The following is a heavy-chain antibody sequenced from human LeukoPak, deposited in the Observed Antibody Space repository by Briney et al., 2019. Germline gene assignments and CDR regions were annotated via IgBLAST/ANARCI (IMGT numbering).Heavy chain of an antibody. CDR1: GFTFSDYY. Sequence: GGSLRLSCAASGFTFSDYYMSWIRQAPGKGLEWVSYISSSGSTIYYADSVKGRFTISRDNAKNSLYLQMNSLRAEDTAVYYCAREVLEWFLNYYYYMDVWGKGTTVTVSS. J-gene: IGHJ6*03. CDR3: AREVLEWFLNYYYYMDV. CDR2: ISSSGSTI. D-gene: IGHD3-3*01. V-gene: IGHV3-11*01.